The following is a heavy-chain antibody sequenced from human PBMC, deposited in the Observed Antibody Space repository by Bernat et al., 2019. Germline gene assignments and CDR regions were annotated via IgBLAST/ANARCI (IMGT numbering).Heavy chain of an antibody. V-gene: IGHV3-30-3*01. D-gene: IGHD3-22*01. J-gene: IGHJ6*02. CDR3: ARDYYDSSGYYWGYYYYGMDV. CDR2: ISYDGSNK. Sequence: QVQLVESGGGVVQPGRSLRLSCAASGFTFSSYAMHWVRQAPGKGLEWVAVISYDGSNKYYADSVKGQFTISRDNSKNTLYLQMNSLRAEDTAVYYCARDYYDSSGYYWGYYYYGMDVWGQGTTVTVSS. CDR1: GFTFSSYA.